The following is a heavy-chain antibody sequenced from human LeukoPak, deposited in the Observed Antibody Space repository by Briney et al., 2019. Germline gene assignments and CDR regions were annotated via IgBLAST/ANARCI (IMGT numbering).Heavy chain of an antibody. CDR1: GGSISSSSYY. CDR2: IYYSGST. D-gene: IGHD6-13*01. CDR3: ARLGEQLVRDYYYYYMDV. V-gene: IGHV4-39*07. Sequence: SETQSLTCTVSGGSISSSSYYWGWIRQPPGKGLEWIGSIYYSGSTNYNPSLKSRVTISVDTSKNQFSLKLSSVTAADTAVYYCARLGEQLVRDYYYYYMDVWGKGTTVTISS. J-gene: IGHJ6*03.